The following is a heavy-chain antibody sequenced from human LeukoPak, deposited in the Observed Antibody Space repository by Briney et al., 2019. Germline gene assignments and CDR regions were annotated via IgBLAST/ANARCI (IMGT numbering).Heavy chain of an antibody. J-gene: IGHJ4*02. CDR3: ARVYGDYPSYFDL. CDR2: IYYSGRT. Sequence: PSQTLSLTCTVSGDSFRSGGYYWSWVRQHPGKGLEWIGYIYYSGRTYYNTSLKSRLTISADTSKNQFSLKMSSVTAADTAVYYCARVYGDYPSYFDLWGQGTLVAVSS. CDR1: GDSFRSGGYY. D-gene: IGHD4-17*01. V-gene: IGHV4-31*03.